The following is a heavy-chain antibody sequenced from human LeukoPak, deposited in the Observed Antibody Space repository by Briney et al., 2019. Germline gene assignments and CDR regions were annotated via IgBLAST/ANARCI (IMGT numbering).Heavy chain of an antibody. Sequence: GASVKVSCKASGYTFTSYYMHWVRRAPGQGLEWMGWINPNSGGTNYAQKFQGRVTMTRDTSISTAYMELSRLRSDDTAVYYCARDLSIYDFWSGHNTFDYWGQGTLVTVSS. CDR1: GYTFTSYY. CDR3: ARDLSIYDFWSGHNTFDY. V-gene: IGHV1-2*02. J-gene: IGHJ4*02. D-gene: IGHD3-3*01. CDR2: INPNSGGT.